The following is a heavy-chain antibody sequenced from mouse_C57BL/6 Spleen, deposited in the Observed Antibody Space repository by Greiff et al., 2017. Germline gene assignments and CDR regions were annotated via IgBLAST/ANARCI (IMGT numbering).Heavy chain of an antibody. Sequence: QVQLQQSGAELARPGASVKLSCKASGYTFTSYGISWVKQRTGQGLEWIGEIYPRSGNTYYNEKFKGKATLTADKSSSTAYMELRSLTSEDSAVYFCARYYYGSSPNWYFDVWGTGTTVTVSS. CDR3: ARYYYGSSPNWYFDV. CDR2: IYPRSGNT. D-gene: IGHD1-1*01. V-gene: IGHV1-81*01. CDR1: GYTFTSYG. J-gene: IGHJ1*03.